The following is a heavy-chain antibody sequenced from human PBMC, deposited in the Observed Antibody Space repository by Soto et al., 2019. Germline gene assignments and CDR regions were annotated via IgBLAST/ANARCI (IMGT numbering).Heavy chain of an antibody. Sequence: ASVKVSCKASGYTFTSYGISWVRQAPGQGLEWMGWISAYNGNTNYAQKLQGRVTMTTDTSTSTAYMELRSLRSDDTAVYYCARDRVFWSGQGRNSFAPWGQGTLVTVS. CDR3: ARDRVFWSGQGRNSFAP. CDR1: GYTFTSYG. V-gene: IGHV1-18*04. CDR2: ISAYNGNT. J-gene: IGHJ5*02. D-gene: IGHD3-3*01.